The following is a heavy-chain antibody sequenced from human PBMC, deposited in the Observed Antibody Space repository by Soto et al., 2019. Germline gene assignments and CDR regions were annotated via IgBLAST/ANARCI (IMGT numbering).Heavy chain of an antibody. CDR2: ISYDGSNK. D-gene: IGHD3-22*01. V-gene: IGHV3-30-3*01. CDR1: GFTFSSYA. Sequence: QVQLVESGGGVVQPGRSLRLSCAASGFTFSSYAMHWVRQAPGKGLEWVAVISYDGSNKYYADSVKGRFTISRDNSKNTLYLQMHSLRADDTAVYYCARDVFPSYYYDSSGYHDAFDIWGQGTMVTVSS. CDR3: ARDVFPSYYYDSSGYHDAFDI. J-gene: IGHJ3*02.